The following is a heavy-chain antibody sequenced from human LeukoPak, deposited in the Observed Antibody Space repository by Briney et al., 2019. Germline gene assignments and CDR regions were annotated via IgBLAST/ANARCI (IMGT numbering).Heavy chain of an antibody. CDR2: IYYSGST. CDR1: GGSISSGGYY. V-gene: IGHV4-30-4*08. Sequence: SETLSLTCTVSGGSISSGGYYWSWIRQHPGKGLEWIGYIYYSGSTYYNPSLKSRVTISVDTSKNQFSLKLSSVTAADTAVYYCARDVCSSTSCYYYYGMDVWGQGTTVTVSS. D-gene: IGHD2-2*01. CDR3: ARDVCSSTSCYYYYGMDV. J-gene: IGHJ6*02.